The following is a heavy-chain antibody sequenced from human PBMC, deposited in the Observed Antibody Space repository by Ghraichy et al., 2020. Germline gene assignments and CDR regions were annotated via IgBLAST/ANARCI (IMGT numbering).Heavy chain of an antibody. D-gene: IGHD2-15*01. CDR2: IYYSGST. J-gene: IGHJ5*02. Sequence: SETLSLTCTVSGGSISSSSYYWGWIRQPPGKGLEWIGSIYYSGSTYYNPSLKSRVTISVDTSKNQFSLKLSSVTAADTAVYYCARQSVVVAANPEGWFDPWGQGTLVTVSS. CDR3: ARQSVVVAANPEGWFDP. V-gene: IGHV4-39*01. CDR1: GGSISSSSYY.